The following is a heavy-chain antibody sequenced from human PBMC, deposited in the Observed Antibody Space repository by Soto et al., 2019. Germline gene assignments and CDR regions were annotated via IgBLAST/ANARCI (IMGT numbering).Heavy chain of an antibody. D-gene: IGHD7-27*01. CDR1: GFTFTSHA. Sequence: QVHLVQSATEVKRPGASVKVSWQTSGFTFTSHAIQWVRQAPGQRPEWLGWINAGNGNTKYSRRFQGRITITRDTAASTAYMELDSLTSEDTALFYCARAPINPKWGVTMFDYWGQGTLVTVSS. CDR3: ARAPINPKWGVTMFDY. J-gene: IGHJ4*02. V-gene: IGHV1-3*01. CDR2: INAGNGNT.